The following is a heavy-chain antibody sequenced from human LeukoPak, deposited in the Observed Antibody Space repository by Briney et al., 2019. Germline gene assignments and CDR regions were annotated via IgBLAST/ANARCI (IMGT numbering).Heavy chain of an antibody. CDR2: INHSGST. D-gene: IGHD3-3*01. Sequence: SETLSLTCTVSGGSMRSSNFYWSWIRQPPGKGLEWIGEINHSGSTNYNPSLKSRVTISVDTSKNQFSLKLSSVTAADTAVYYCARGRLWSGYPGPLAYWGQGTLVTVSS. J-gene: IGHJ4*02. V-gene: IGHV4-34*01. CDR1: GGSMRSSNFY. CDR3: ARGRLWSGYPGPLAY.